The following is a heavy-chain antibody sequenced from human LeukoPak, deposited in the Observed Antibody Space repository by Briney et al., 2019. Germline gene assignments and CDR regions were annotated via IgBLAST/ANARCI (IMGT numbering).Heavy chain of an antibody. D-gene: IGHD3-3*01. CDR1: GFTFSSYA. V-gene: IGHV3-30-3*01. CDR2: ISYDGSNK. Sequence: GGSLRLSCAASGFTFSSYAMHWVRQAPGKGLEWVAVISYDGSNKYYADSVKGRFTISRDNSKNTLYLQMNSLRAEDTAVYYCARDLTIFGVVINYYYYGMDVWGQGTTVTVSS. J-gene: IGHJ6*02. CDR3: ARDLTIFGVVINYYYYGMDV.